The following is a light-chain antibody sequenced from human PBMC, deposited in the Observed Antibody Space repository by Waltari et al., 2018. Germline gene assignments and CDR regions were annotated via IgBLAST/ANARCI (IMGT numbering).Light chain of an antibody. J-gene: IGLJ3*02. CDR1: GEYSAYA. Sequence: QLVLTQSPSASASLGASVKLTCTLTGEYSAYAIAWHQQQPEKGPRYLMNVNRDGSQDKADGIPERFPGSSAGAERYLIISRLQSDDEADYFCQTWGMNIQVFGGGTRLTVL. CDR2: VNRDGSQ. CDR3: QTWGMNIQV. V-gene: IGLV4-69*01.